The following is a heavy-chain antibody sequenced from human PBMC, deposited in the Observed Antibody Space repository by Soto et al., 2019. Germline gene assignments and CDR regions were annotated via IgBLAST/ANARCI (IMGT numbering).Heavy chain of an antibody. V-gene: IGHV3-33*01. CDR1: GFTFSTYG. Sequence: PGGSLRLSCAASGFTFSTYGMHWVRQAPGKGLEWVALIWYDGSNKFYADSVKGRLTISRDDSKNILYLQMNSLRVEDTAVYYCVREGAAWIQLWLPDYWRQGTLVTVSS. CDR3: VREGAAWIQLWLPDY. J-gene: IGHJ4*02. D-gene: IGHD5-18*01. CDR2: IWYDGSNK.